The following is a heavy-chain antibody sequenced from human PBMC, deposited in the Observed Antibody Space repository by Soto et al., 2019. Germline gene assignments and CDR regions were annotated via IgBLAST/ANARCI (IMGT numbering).Heavy chain of an antibody. CDR3: ASDPMLGELSLWKWFDP. CDR1: GFTFSSYW. Sequence: GGSLRLSCAASGFTFSSYWMSWVRQAPGKGLEWVANIKQDGSEKYYVDSVKGRFTISRDNAKNSLYLQMNSLRAEDTAVYYCASDPMLGELSLWKWFDPWGQGTLVTVSS. J-gene: IGHJ5*02. D-gene: IGHD3-16*02. V-gene: IGHV3-7*01. CDR2: IKQDGSEK.